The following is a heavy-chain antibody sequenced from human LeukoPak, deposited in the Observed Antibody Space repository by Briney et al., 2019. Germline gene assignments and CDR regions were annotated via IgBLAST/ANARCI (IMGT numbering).Heavy chain of an antibody. Sequence: PSETLSLTCTVSGGSMSSYYWSWIRQPPGKGLEWIAYIYYSGSTNYNPSLKSRVTISVDTSKNQFSLKLSSVTAADTAVYYCARGSGSSSPGDYYYGMDVWGQGTTVTVSS. V-gene: IGHV4-59*12. CDR1: GGSMSSYY. J-gene: IGHJ6*02. CDR2: IYYSGST. D-gene: IGHD6-6*01. CDR3: ARGSGSSSPGDYYYGMDV.